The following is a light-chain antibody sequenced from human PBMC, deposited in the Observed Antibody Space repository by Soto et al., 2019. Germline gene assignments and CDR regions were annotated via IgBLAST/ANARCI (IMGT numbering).Light chain of an antibody. J-gene: IGLJ2*01. CDR2: EVS. CDR3: SSYAGSNNLD. Sequence: QSALTQPPSASGSPGQSVTISCTGTSSDVGGYNYVSWYQQHPDKAPKLMIYEVSKRPSGVPDRFSGSKSGNTASLTVSGLQAEDEADYYCSSYAGSNNLDFGGGTKLTVL. CDR1: SSDVGGYNY. V-gene: IGLV2-8*01.